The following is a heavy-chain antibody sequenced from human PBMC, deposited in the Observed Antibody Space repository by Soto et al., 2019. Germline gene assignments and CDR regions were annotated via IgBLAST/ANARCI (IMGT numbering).Heavy chain of an antibody. V-gene: IGHV1-18*01. D-gene: IGHD2-15*01. CDR2: LSGDNGDI. CDR3: AGSRGFGFDF. J-gene: IGHJ4*02. Sequence: QVQLVQSGDELKKPGASVKVSCKASDYTFNSYGISWVRKAPGQGLEWMGWLSGDNGDIKYAQKFQGRVTMTTDISTSRVYMELRSLSSDDTAVYCCAGSRGFGFDFWGQGTRVPVSS. CDR1: DYTFNSYG.